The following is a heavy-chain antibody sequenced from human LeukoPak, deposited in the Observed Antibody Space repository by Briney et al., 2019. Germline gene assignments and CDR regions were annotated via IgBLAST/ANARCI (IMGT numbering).Heavy chain of an antibody. CDR3: ARRESGGLYSYGYLYYFDY. D-gene: IGHD5-18*01. CDR1: GYTFTSYA. V-gene: IGHV7-4-1*02. Sequence: GASVKVSCKASGYTFTSYAMNWVRQAPGQGLEWMGWINTNTGNPTYAQGFTGRFVFSLDTSVSTAYLQISSLKAEDTAVYYCARRESGGLYSYGYLYYFDYWGQGTLVTVSS. J-gene: IGHJ4*02. CDR2: INTNTGNP.